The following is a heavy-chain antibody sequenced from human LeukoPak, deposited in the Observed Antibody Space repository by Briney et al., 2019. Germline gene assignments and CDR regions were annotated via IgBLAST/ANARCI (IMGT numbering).Heavy chain of an antibody. CDR1: VFIFSHYG. CDR3: ARDAQRGFDYSNSLRY. V-gene: IGHV3-30*12. J-gene: IGHJ4*01. CDR2: IWSDATNR. D-gene: IGHD4-11*01. Sequence: GGSLRLSCAASVFIFSHYGMHWVRQAPGKGLEWVGVIWSDATNRFYATSVKGRFTIPRDNFQNTVFLEMNSLRVEDTAIYYCARDAQRGFDYSNSLRYWGHGTLVTVSS.